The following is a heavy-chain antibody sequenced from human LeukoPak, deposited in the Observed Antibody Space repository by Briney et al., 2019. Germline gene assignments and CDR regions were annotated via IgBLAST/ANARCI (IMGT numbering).Heavy chain of an antibody. J-gene: IGHJ3*02. CDR1: GFTFDDYA. D-gene: IGHD3-9*01. V-gene: IGHV3-9*01. CDR2: ISWNSGSI. CDR3: AKGGWYDILTGYYKHDAFDI. Sequence: GGSLRLSCAASGFTFDDYAMHWVRQAPGKGLEWVSGISWNSGSIDYADSVKGRFTISRDNAKNSLYLQMNSLRAEDTALYYCAKGGWYDILTGYYKHDAFDIWGQGTMVTVSS.